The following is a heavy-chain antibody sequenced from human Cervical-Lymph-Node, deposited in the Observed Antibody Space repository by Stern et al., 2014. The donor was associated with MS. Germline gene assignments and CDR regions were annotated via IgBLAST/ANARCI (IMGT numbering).Heavy chain of an antibody. J-gene: IGHJ4*02. D-gene: IGHD6-6*01. CDR1: GGTFSSYA. V-gene: IGHV1-69*06. CDR3: AREDPGSSSSSAYFDY. CDR2: VIPIFGTA. Sequence: VQLVESGAEVKKPGSSVKVSCKASGGTFSSYAISWVRQAPGQGLEWMGGVIPIFGTANYAQKVQGRVTITADKSTSTAYMELSSLRSEDTAVYYCAREDPGSSSSSAYFDYWGQGTLVTVSS.